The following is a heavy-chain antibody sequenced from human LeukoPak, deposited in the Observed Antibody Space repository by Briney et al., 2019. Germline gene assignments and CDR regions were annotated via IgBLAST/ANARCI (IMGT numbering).Heavy chain of an antibody. D-gene: IGHD3-3*01. CDR2: IYYNGST. J-gene: IGHJ2*01. CDR3: ARTYYDFWSGSRYWYFHL. CDR1: GGSISSYY. V-gene: IGHV4-59*08. Sequence: SESLSLTCTVSGGSISSYYWSWIRPPPGKGVEWIGYIYYNGSTNYNPSLKSRVTISVDTSKNQFSLKLSSVTAADTAVYYCARTYYDFWSGSRYWYFHLWGRGTLVTVSS.